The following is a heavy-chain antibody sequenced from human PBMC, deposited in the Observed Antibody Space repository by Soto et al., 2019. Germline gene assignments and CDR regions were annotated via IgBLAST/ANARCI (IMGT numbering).Heavy chain of an antibody. Sequence: SVKVSCKASGGTFSRCAINWVRQAPGQGLEWMGGITPMFGKPNYAQKFQGRVTITADESTSTGYLELRSLRSDDTAVYYCARDGALYDSSGYYLLYWGQGTLVTVSS. V-gene: IGHV1-69*13. D-gene: IGHD3-22*01. J-gene: IGHJ4*02. CDR3: ARDGALYDSSGYYLLY. CDR1: GGTFSRCA. CDR2: ITPMFGKP.